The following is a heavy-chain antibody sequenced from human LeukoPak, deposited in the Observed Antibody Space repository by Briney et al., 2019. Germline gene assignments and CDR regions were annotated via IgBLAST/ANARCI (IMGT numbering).Heavy chain of an antibody. Sequence: SETLSLTCAVYGGSFSGYYWSWIRQPPGKGLKWIGYIYYSGSTNYNPSLKSRVTISVDTSKNQFSLKLSSVTAADTAVYYCARVGWELRDAFDIWGQGTMVTVSS. D-gene: IGHD1-26*01. CDR3: ARVGWELRDAFDI. J-gene: IGHJ3*02. CDR2: IYYSGST. V-gene: IGHV4-59*01. CDR1: GGSFSGYY.